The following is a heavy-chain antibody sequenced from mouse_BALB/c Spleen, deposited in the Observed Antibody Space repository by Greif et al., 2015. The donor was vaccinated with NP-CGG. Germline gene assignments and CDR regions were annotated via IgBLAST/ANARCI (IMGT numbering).Heavy chain of an antibody. Sequence: EVKLMESGGGLVKPGGSLKLSCAASGFTFSSYTMSWVHQTPEKRLEWLATISSGGSYTYYPDSVKGRFTISRDNAKNTLYLQMSSLKSEDTAMYYCTRGGGNYTFYYAMDYWGQGTSVTVSS. D-gene: IGHD2-1*01. V-gene: IGHV5-6-4*01. CDR3: TRGGGNYTFYYAMDY. CDR1: GFTFSSYT. CDR2: ISSGGSYT. J-gene: IGHJ4*01.